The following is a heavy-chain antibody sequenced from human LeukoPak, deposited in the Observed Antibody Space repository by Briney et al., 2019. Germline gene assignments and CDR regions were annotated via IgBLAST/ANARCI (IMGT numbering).Heavy chain of an antibody. CDR2: INPNSGGT. CDR1: GYIFTSYY. V-gene: IGHV1-2*06. CDR3: ARGGYDFVYYYYGMDV. D-gene: IGHD3-3*01. Sequence: ASVKVSCKASGYIFTSYYMHWVRQAPGQGLEWMGRINPNSGGTNYAKKFQGRVTMTRDTSISTAYMELSRLRSDDTAVYYCARGGYDFVYYYYGMDVWGQGTTVTVSS. J-gene: IGHJ6*02.